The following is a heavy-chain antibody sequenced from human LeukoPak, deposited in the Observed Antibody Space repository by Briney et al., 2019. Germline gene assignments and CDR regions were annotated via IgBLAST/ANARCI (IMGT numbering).Heavy chain of an antibody. CDR2: IYWDDDK. CDR1: GFSLSASGVG. D-gene: IGHD3-3*01. J-gene: IGHJ4*02. CDR3: AHSTNYDFWSGYYFDY. V-gene: IGHV2-5*02. Sequence: ESGPTLVKPTQTLTLTCTFSGFSLSASGVGVGWIRQPPGKALEWLALIYWDDDKRYSPSLKSRLTITKDTSKNQVVLTMTNMDPVDTATYYCAHSTNYDFWSGYYFDYWGQGTLVTVSS.